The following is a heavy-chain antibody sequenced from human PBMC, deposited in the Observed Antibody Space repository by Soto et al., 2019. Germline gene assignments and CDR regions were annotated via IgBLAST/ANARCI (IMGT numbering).Heavy chain of an antibody. CDR3: ARASEDYVWGSYRYTPGY. CDR2: IIPIFGTA. CDR1: GCTFSSYA. Sequence: QVQLVQSGAEVKKPGSSVKVSCKASGCTFSSYAISWVRQAPGQGLEWMGGIIPIFGTANYAQKFQGRVTITADESTSTAYMELSSLRSEDTAVYYCARASEDYVWGSYRYTPGYWGQGTLVTVSS. V-gene: IGHV1-69*01. J-gene: IGHJ4*02. D-gene: IGHD3-16*02.